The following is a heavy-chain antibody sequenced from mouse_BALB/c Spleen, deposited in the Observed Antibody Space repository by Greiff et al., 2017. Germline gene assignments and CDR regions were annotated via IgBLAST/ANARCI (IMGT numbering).Heavy chain of an antibody. CDR2: IYPGDGDT. Sequence: QVQLQQSGAELVRPGSSEKISCKASGYAFSSYWMNWVKQRPGQGLEWIGQIYPGDGDTNYNGKFKGKATLTADKSSSTAYMQLSSLTSEDSAVYFCASSTMITISFAYWGQGTLVTVSA. CDR3: ASSTMITISFAY. J-gene: IGHJ3*01. V-gene: IGHV1-80*01. D-gene: IGHD2-4*01. CDR1: GYAFSSYW.